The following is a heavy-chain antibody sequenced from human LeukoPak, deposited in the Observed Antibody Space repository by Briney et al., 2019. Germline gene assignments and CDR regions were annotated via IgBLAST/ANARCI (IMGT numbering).Heavy chain of an antibody. V-gene: IGHV3-73*01. J-gene: IGHJ5*02. CDR3: TRPSFDP. Sequence: GGSLRLSCAASGFTFSGSAMHWVRQASGKGLEWVGRIRSKANSYATAYAASVKGRFTISRDDSKNTTYLQMNSLETEVTAMYFCTRPSFDPWGQGTLVTVSS. CDR1: GFTFSGSA. CDR2: IRSKANSYAT.